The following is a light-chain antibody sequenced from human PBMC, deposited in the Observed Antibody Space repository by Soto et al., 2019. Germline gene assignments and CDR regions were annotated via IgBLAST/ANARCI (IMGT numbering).Light chain of an antibody. J-gene: IGKJ1*01. V-gene: IGKV1-6*01. CDR2: GAS. CDR3: LQNHNYPRT. Sequence: AIRMTQSPSSLSASTGDRVTITCRASQDISDDVGWYQQTPGKAPKLLISGASRLQSGVPSRFSGSGSGAAFTLTITSLRPEDSATYYCLQNHNYPRTFGQGTKVDIK. CDR1: QDISDD.